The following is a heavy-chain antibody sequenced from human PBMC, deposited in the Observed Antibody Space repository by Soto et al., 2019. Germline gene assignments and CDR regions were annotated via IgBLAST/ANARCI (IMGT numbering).Heavy chain of an antibody. CDR2: IYYRGST. V-gene: IGHV4-59*07. D-gene: IGHD6-13*01. CDR1: GGSISGYY. J-gene: IGHJ6*02. CDR3: AGQQLLPFYFALDV. Sequence: QVQLQESGPGLVKPSDTLSLTCNVSGGSISGYYWSWIRQSPGKGLDYIGYIYYRGSTHSNSSLQSRVTMSVDTSRNQFSLTMNSVTAADTAVYYCAGQQLLPFYFALDVWGQGTTGSVSS.